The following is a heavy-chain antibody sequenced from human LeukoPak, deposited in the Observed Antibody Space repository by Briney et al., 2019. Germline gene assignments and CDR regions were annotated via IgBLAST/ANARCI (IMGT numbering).Heavy chain of an antibody. D-gene: IGHD6-13*01. J-gene: IGHJ4*02. CDR3: ARDQGSSSWYV. V-gene: IGHV3-30*04. CDR1: GFTFSSYA. CDR2: ISYDGSNK. Sequence: GGSLRLSCAASGFTFSSYAMHWVRQAPGKGLERVAVISYDGSNKYYADSVKGRFTISRDNSKNTLYLQMNSLRAEDTAVYYCARDQGSSSWYVWGQGTLVTVSS.